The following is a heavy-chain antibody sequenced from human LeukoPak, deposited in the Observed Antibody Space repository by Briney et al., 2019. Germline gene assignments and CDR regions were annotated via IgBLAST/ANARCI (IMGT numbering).Heavy chain of an antibody. J-gene: IGHJ4*02. CDR3: AKKLRYNWNEPFDY. Sequence: SGGSLRLSCAASGFTVSSNYMSWVRQAPGKGLEWVSAISGSGGSTYYADSVKGRFTISRDNSKNTLYLQMNSLRAEDTAVYYCAKKLRYNWNEPFDYWGQGTLVTVSS. V-gene: IGHV3-23*01. CDR2: ISGSGGST. CDR1: GFTVSSNY. D-gene: IGHD1-1*01.